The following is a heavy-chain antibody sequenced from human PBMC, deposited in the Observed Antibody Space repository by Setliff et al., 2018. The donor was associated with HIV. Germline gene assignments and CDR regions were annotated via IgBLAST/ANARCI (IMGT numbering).Heavy chain of an antibody. CDR3: ARDHCSSSGCYEYSYYGMDV. CDR2: ISTYSGNA. CDR1: GYDFRRYG. D-gene: IGHD2-2*01. J-gene: IGHJ6*02. Sequence: ASVKVSCKTSGYDFRRYGIAWVRQVPGHGLEWMGWISTYSGNANYAQKLQGRVTMTRDTSISTAYMEVSRLRSDDTAVYYCARDHCSSSGCYEYSYYGMDVWGQGTTVTVSS. V-gene: IGHV1-18*01.